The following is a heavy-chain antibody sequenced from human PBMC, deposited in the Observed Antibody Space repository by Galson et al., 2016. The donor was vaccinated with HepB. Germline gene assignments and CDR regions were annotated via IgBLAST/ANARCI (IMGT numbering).Heavy chain of an antibody. CDR2: ITGSGTST. D-gene: IGHD2-21*02. Sequence: SLRLSCAASGFTFSNYAMTWVRQAPGKGLEWVSAITGSGTSTYYADSVKGRFTISRDNSKNTLYLQLNSLRAEDTAVYYCARGDNCAGHCYLWGLANWGQGILVTVST. CDR3: ARGDNCAGHCYLWGLAN. CDR1: GFTFSNYA. J-gene: IGHJ4*02. V-gene: IGHV3-23*01.